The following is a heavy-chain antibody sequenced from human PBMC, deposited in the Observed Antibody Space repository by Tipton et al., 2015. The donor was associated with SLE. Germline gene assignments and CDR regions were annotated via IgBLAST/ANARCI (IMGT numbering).Heavy chain of an antibody. CDR3: ARGGSLEYYYDRNFDY. J-gene: IGHJ4*02. D-gene: IGHD3-22*01. Sequence: TLSLTCAVSGYSISSGYYWGWIRQPPGKGLEWSGSIYHSGSTYYNPPLKSRVTMSPDTSKNQFSLMLYSVAAADTAVYYCARGGSLEYYYDRNFDYWGQGSLVGVAS. CDR1: GYSISSGYY. CDR2: IYHSGST. V-gene: IGHV4-38-2*01.